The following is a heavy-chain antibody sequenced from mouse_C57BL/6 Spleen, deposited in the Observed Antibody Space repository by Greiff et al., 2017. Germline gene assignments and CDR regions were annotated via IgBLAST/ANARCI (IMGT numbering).Heavy chain of an antibody. Sequence: QVQLQQPGAELVRPGSSVKLSCKASGYTFTSYWMHWVKQRPIQGLEWIGNIDPSDSETHYNQKFKDKATLTVDKSSSTAYMQLSSLTSEDSAVYYCARKLGRAGFDYWGQGTTLTVSS. J-gene: IGHJ2*01. D-gene: IGHD4-1*01. CDR2: IDPSDSET. CDR3: ARKLGRAGFDY. V-gene: IGHV1-52*01. CDR1: GYTFTSYW.